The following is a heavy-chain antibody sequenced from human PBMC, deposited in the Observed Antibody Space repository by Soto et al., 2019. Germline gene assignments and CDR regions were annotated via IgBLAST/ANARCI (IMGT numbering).Heavy chain of an antibody. V-gene: IGHV3-23*01. J-gene: IGHJ5*02. D-gene: IGHD4-17*01. Sequence: GGSLRLSCAASGFTFRSYAMSWVRQAPGKGLEWVSAISGSGDTTYYADSVKGRFTISRDNSKNTLYLQMNSLRAEDTAVYYCAKDYSATVPTFSPTAWGQAPLVTLSS. CDR1: GFTFRSYA. CDR3: AKDYSATVPTFSPTA. CDR2: ISGSGDTT.